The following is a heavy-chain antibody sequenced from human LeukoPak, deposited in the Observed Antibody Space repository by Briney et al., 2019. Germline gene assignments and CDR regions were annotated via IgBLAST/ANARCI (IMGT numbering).Heavy chain of an antibody. V-gene: IGHV4-4*07. Sequence: SETLSHTRTVPGGSISSYYWSWIPQPAGKGLEWIGRIYTSGSTNYNPPPKSRVTMSVDTSKNQFSLKLSSVTAADTAVYYCARGPTTVTTEYFDYWGQGTLVTVSS. J-gene: IGHJ4*02. CDR3: ARGPTTVTTEYFDY. CDR1: GGSISSYY. D-gene: IGHD4-17*01. CDR2: IYTSGST.